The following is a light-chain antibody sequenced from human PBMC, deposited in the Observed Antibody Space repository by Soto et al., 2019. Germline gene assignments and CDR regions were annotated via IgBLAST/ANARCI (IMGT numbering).Light chain of an antibody. J-gene: IGKJ5*01. CDR2: GAS. Sequence: EIVMTQSPATLSVSPGERATLSCRASQSVSSNLAWYQQKPCQAPRLLIYGASTRATGIPARFSGSGSGTEFTHTISSLQSEDFAVYYCQQYNNWPTITFGQGTRLEIK. CDR3: QQYNNWPTIT. CDR1: QSVSSN. V-gene: IGKV3-15*01.